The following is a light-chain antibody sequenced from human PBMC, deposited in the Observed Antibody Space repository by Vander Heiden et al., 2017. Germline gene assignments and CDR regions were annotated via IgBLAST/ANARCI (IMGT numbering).Light chain of an antibody. CDR3: AAWDDSLRRV. J-gene: IGLJ3*02. CDR2: RNN. Sequence: QSVLTHPPSASGPPGQTVTIPCSGTSSDIGRTYVYWYQQLPGTAPKLLLYRNNQRPSGVPDRFSGSKSGTSASLAISGLRSEDEADYYCAAWDDSLRRVFGGGTKLTVL. V-gene: IGLV1-47*01. CDR1: SSDIGRTY.